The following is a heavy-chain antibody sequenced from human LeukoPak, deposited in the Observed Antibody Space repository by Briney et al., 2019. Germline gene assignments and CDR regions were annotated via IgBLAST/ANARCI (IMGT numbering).Heavy chain of an antibody. J-gene: IGHJ4*02. Sequence: SVKVSCKASGGTFSSYAISWVRQAPGQGLEWMGGIIPIFGTANYAQKFQGRVTITTDESTSTAYMELSSLRSEDTAVYYCAADGDVLRFLEWLPGAFDYWGQGTLVTVSS. CDR1: GGTFSSYA. V-gene: IGHV1-69*05. D-gene: IGHD3-3*01. CDR2: IIPIFGTA. CDR3: AADGDVLRFLEWLPGAFDY.